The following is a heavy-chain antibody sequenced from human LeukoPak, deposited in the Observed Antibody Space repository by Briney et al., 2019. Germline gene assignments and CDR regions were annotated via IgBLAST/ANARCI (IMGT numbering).Heavy chain of an antibody. Sequence: SETLSLTCTVSGGSISSYYWSWIRQPPGKGLEWIGYIYYSGSTNYNPSLKSRVTISVDTSKNQFSLKLSSVTAADTAVYYCARHPQDLYSSSWCFDYWGQGTLVTVSS. CDR1: GGSISSYY. J-gene: IGHJ4*02. CDR2: IYYSGST. D-gene: IGHD6-13*01. V-gene: IGHV4-59*08. CDR3: ARHPQDLYSSSWCFDY.